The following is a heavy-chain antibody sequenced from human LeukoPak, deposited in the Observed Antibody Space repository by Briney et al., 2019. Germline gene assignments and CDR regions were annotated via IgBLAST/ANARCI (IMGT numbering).Heavy chain of an antibody. CDR2: INPNSGGT. CDR3: ARDQSEGAENYYYYYYMDV. J-gene: IGHJ6*03. Sequence: ASVKVSCKASGYTFTGYYMHWVRQAPGQGLEWMGWINPNSGGTNYAQKFQGRVTMTRDTSISTAYMELSRLRSDDTAVYYCARDQSEGAENYYYYYYMDVWGKGTTVTVSS. CDR1: GYTFTGYY. V-gene: IGHV1-2*02.